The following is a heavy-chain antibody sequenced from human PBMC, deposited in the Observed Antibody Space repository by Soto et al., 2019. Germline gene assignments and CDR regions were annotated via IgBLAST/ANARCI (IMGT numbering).Heavy chain of an antibody. V-gene: IGHV1-24*01. CDR2: FDPEDGET. CDR1: GYTLTELS. Sequence: ASVKVSCKVSGYTLTELSMHWVRQAPGKGLEWMGGFDPEDGETIYAQKFQGRVTMTEDTSTDTAYMELSSLRSEDTALYYCSRDRGGVVPYYFEYWGQGTQVTVSS. J-gene: IGHJ4*02. D-gene: IGHD2-15*01. CDR3: SRDRGGVVPYYFEY.